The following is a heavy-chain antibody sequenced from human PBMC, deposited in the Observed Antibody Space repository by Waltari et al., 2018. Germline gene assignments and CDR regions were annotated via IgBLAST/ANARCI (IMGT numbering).Heavy chain of an antibody. V-gene: IGHV1-18*04. Sequence: QVQLVQSGPEVKKPGASVKVSCKAAGYTFTDYIITWVRQAPGKGLEWMGWINDYDGNINYAQKVQDRVTMTTDTSATTAYMELRSLRSDDAAVYYCARRRRIAVTDSEAFYFDYWGQGTLVTVSS. CDR1: GYTFTDYI. CDR3: ARRRRIAVTDSEAFYFDY. J-gene: IGHJ4*02. D-gene: IGHD6-19*01. CDR2: INDYDGNI.